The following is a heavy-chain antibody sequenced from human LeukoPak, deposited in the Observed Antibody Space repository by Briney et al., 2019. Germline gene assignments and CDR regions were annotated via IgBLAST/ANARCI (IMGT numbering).Heavy chain of an antibody. CDR2: IYPGDSAT. V-gene: IGHV5-51*01. J-gene: IGHJ4*02. Sequence: GESLKISCKGSGYRFTSYWIGWVPQMPGKGLEGMRIIYPGDSATRYSPSFQGQVTISADKSISTAYLQWSSLKASDTAMYYCARRSVAGTTVFDYWGQGTLVTVSS. CDR3: ARRSVAGTTVFDY. CDR1: GYRFTSYW. D-gene: IGHD6-19*01.